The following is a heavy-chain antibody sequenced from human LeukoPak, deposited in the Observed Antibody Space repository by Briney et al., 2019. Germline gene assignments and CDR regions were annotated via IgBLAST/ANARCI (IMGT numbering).Heavy chain of an antibody. J-gene: IGHJ4*02. CDR1: GFTFDDYA. V-gene: IGHV3-9*01. D-gene: IGHD2-2*02. Sequence: PGGSLRLSCAASGFTFDDYAMHWVRQAPGKGLEWVSGISWNSGSIGYADSVKGRFTISRDNAKNSLYPQMNSLRAEDTALYYCAGYSSSTSCYIGVDYWGQGTLVTVSS. CDR3: AGYSSSTSCYIGVDY. CDR2: ISWNSGSI.